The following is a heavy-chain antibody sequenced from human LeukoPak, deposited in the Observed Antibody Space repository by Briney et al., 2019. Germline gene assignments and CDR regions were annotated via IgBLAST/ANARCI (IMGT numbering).Heavy chain of an antibody. Sequence: QAGGSLRLSCAASGFTFSSYAMHWVRQAPGKGLEWVAVISYDGSNKYYADSVKGRFTISRDNSKNTLYLQMSSLRAEDTAVYYCARAQQFGEIDYWGQGTLVTVSS. CDR1: GFTFSSYA. CDR3: ARAQQFGEIDY. CDR2: ISYDGSNK. D-gene: IGHD3-10*01. V-gene: IGHV3-30-3*01. J-gene: IGHJ4*02.